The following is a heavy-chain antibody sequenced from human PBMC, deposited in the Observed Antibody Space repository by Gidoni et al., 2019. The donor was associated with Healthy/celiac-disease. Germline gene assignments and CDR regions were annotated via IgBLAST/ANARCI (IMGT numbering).Heavy chain of an antibody. CDR2: FDPEDGET. V-gene: IGHV1-24*01. Sequence: QVQLVQSGAEVKKPGASVKVSCKVSGYTLTELSMHWVRQAPGKGLEWMGGFDPEDGETIYAQKVQGGVTMTENTSTDTAYMELSSLRSEDTAVYYCATGGIAAAGTESYWFDPWGQGTLVTVSS. J-gene: IGHJ5*02. CDR1: GYTLTELS. CDR3: ATGGIAAAGTESYWFDP. D-gene: IGHD6-13*01.